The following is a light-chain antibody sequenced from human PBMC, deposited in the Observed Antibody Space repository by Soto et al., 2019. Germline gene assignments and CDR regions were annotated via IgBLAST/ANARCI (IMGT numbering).Light chain of an antibody. V-gene: IGKV3-11*01. CDR2: GAS. CDR1: QSVSSY. Sequence: EIVLTQSPATLSLSPGERATLSCRASQSVSSYLAWYQQKPGQAPRLLIYGASNRATGIPARFSGSGSGTDFTLTISSLEPEDFAVYYCQQRSNWITFGQGTRLDIK. CDR3: QQRSNWIT. J-gene: IGKJ5*01.